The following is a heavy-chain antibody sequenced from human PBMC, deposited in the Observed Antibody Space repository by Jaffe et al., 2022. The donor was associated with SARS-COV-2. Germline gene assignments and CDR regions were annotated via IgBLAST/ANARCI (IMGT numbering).Heavy chain of an antibody. D-gene: IGHD2-15*01. V-gene: IGHV3-23*01. CDR1: GFTFSNNA. Sequence: EVQLLESGGGLVQPGGSLRLSCAASGFTFSNNAMGWVRQAPGKGLEWVSAVSLSGDSTFYADSVKGRFTISRDNSKNTMYLQMNSLRAEDTAVYYCAKFVHCASGTCYGAYYFDSWGQGTLVTVSS. CDR3: AKFVHCASGTCYGAYYFDS. J-gene: IGHJ4*02. CDR2: VSLSGDST.